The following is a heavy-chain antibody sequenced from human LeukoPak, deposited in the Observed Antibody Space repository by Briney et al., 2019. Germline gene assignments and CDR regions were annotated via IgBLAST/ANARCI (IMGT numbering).Heavy chain of an antibody. CDR2: IYHSGST. V-gene: IGHV4-30-2*01. D-gene: IGHD2-2*01. CDR1: GGSISSGGDY. Sequence: PSETLSLTCTVSGGSISSGGDYWGWIPPAPGEGLEWIGYIYHSGSTYYNPSLKSRVTTSVDRSKNQFSLKLSSVTAADTAVYYCAREAMPFDYWGQGTLVTVSS. J-gene: IGHJ4*02. CDR3: AREAMPFDY.